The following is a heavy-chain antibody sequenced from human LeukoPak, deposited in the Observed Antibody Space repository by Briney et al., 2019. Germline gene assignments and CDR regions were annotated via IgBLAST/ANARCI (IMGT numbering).Heavy chain of an antibody. CDR3: ARDCGDYANWFDP. CDR2: IYYSGNT. CDR1: GGSLSNYY. J-gene: IGHJ5*02. D-gene: IGHD4-17*01. V-gene: IGHV4-59*01. Sequence: PSETLSLTCTVSGGSLSNYYWIWIRQPPGKGLEWIGYIYYSGNTNYNPSLKSRVTISVDTSKNQFSLKLNSVTAADTAVYYCARDCGDYANWFDPWGQGTLVTVSS.